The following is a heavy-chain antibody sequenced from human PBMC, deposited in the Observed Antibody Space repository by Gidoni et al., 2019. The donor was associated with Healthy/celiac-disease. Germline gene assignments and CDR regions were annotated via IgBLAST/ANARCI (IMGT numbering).Heavy chain of an antibody. CDR2: MNWIGVST. CDR3: ARPGSGWGPFDY. J-gene: IGHJ4*02. CDR1: GVTFDDDV. V-gene: IGHV3-20*04. D-gene: IGHD6-19*01. Sequence: EVQLVESGGGVGRPGGSLRRRWAASGVTFDDDVMSWVRQAPGKGLEWVSGMNWIGVSTGYGDSVNGRFTISRDNAKNSLSLQMNSLRAEDTALYYCARPGSGWGPFDYWGQGTLVTVSS.